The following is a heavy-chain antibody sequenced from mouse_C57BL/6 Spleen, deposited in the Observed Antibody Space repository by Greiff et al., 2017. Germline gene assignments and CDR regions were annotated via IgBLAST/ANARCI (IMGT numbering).Heavy chain of an antibody. V-gene: IGHV14-4*01. CDR1: GFNIKDDY. Sequence: EVQGVESGAELVRPGASVKLSCTASGFNIKDDYMHWVKQRPEQGLEWIGWIDPENGDTEYASKFQGKATITADTSSNTAYLQLSSLTSEDTAVYYCTGLHFDYWGQGTTLTVSS. J-gene: IGHJ2*01. D-gene: IGHD2-2*01. CDR2: IDPENGDT. CDR3: TGLHFDY.